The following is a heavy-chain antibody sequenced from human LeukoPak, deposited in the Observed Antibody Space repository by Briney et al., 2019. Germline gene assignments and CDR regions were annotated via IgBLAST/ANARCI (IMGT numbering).Heavy chain of an antibody. CDR3: ARGYCSSTSCYWYFDY. J-gene: IGHJ4*02. D-gene: IGHD2-2*01. CDR2: MNPNSGNT. CDR1: GYTFTSYD. Sequence: ASVKVSCKASGYTFTSYDINWVRQATGQGLEWMGWMNPNSGNTGYAQKFQGRVTMTRNTSISTAYMELSSLRSEDTAVYYRARGYCSSTSCYWYFDYWGQGTLATVSS. V-gene: IGHV1-8*01.